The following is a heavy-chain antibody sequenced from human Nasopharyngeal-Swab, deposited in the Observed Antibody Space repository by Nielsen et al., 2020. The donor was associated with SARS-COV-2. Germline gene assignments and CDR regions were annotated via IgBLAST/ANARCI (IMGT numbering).Heavy chain of an antibody. CDR2: IIPIFGTA. Sequence: WVRQATGQGVEWMGGIIPIFGTANYAQKFQGRVTITADKSTSTAYMELSSLRSEDTAVYYCAWAEAPNPYYYYGMDVWGQGTTVTVSS. V-gene: IGHV1-69*06. J-gene: IGHJ6*02. CDR3: AWAEAPNPYYYYGMDV. D-gene: IGHD2-8*01.